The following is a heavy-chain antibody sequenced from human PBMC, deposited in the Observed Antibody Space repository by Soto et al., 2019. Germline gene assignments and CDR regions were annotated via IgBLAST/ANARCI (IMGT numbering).Heavy chain of an antibody. CDR1: GDTFNFYS. Sequence: QVQLVQSGAEVKRPGSSVKVSCKASGDTFNFYSINWVRQAPGLGLEWMGRVNPILSMSNYAQRFQGRGTMPANKSTCTAYMALSGLISEYTAIYYCASSYGSGYRAFDFWGQGALVTVSS. V-gene: IGHV1-69*04. J-gene: IGHJ4*02. D-gene: IGHD3-10*01. CDR2: VNPILSMS. CDR3: ASSYGSGYRAFDF.